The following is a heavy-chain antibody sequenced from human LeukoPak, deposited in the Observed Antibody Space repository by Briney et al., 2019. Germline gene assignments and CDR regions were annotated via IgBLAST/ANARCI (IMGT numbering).Heavy chain of an antibody. CDR1: GGSFSGYY. CDR2: INHSGST. J-gene: IGHJ4*02. Sequence: PSETLSLTCAVYGGSFSGYYWSWIRQPPGKGLEWIGEINHSGSTNYNPSLKSRVNISVDTSKNQFSLKLSSVTAADTAVYYCAREEDTASYWGQGTLVTVSS. V-gene: IGHV4-34*01. CDR3: AREEDTASY. D-gene: IGHD5-18*01.